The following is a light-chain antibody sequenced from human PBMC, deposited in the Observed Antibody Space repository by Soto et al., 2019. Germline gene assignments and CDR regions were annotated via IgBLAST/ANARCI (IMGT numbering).Light chain of an antibody. J-gene: IGKJ4*01. CDR2: GAS. Sequence: DIQMTQSPSSLSASVGDRVTITCRASQSISTYLNWYQQKPGKAPRLLIFGASNLQSGVSSRVSGSGSGTDFTLTISSLQPDDFATYFCQQTNINPLPFGVGTKVEVK. CDR3: QQTNINPLP. V-gene: IGKV1-39*01. CDR1: QSISTY.